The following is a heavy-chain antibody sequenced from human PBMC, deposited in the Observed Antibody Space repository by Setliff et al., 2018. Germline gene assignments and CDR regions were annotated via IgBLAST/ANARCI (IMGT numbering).Heavy chain of an antibody. D-gene: IGHD6-19*01. CDR1: GGSISNYY. CDR3: AREQWLDPPGYYYMDV. CDR2: IYTSGST. J-gene: IGHJ6*03. Sequence: NPSETLSLTCTVSGGSISNYYWSWIRQPAGKGLEWIGRIYTSGSTYYNPSLKSRVSISVDTSKNQFSLKLNSVTAADMAVYYCAREQWLDPPGYYYMDVWAKGTTVTVSS. V-gene: IGHV4-4*07.